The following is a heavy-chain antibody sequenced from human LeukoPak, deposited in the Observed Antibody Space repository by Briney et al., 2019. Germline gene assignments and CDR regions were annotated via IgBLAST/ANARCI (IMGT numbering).Heavy chain of an antibody. Sequence: ASVKVSCKASGGTFSSYAISWVRQAPGQGLEWMGRIIPILGIANYAQKFQGRVTITADKSTSTAYMELSSLRSEDTAVYYCARSWELLQFGYWGQGTLVTVSS. CDR2: IIPILGIA. V-gene: IGHV1-69*04. CDR3: ARSWELLQFGY. D-gene: IGHD1-26*01. J-gene: IGHJ4*02. CDR1: GGTFSSYA.